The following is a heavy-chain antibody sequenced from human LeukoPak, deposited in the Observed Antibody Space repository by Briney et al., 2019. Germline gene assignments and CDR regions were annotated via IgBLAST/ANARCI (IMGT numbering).Heavy chain of an antibody. V-gene: IGHV3-11*06. D-gene: IGHD6-19*01. Sequence: GGSLRLSCAASGFTFSDYYMSWIRQAPGKGLEWVSYISSSSSYANYADSVKGRFTISRDNAKNSLHLQMNSLRAEDTAVYYCARESYSSTGLDVWGKGTAVTVSS. J-gene: IGHJ6*04. CDR3: ARESYSSTGLDV. CDR1: GFTFSDYY. CDR2: ISSSSSYA.